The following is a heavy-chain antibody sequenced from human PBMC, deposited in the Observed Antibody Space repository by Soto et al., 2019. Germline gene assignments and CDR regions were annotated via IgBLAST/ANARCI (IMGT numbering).Heavy chain of an antibody. V-gene: IGHV1-69*01. CDR3: ARDPRSITGTTSSEDFQH. Sequence: QAQLMQSGAEVKEPGSSVKVSCKASGGTFSGYAISWVRQAPGQGLEWLGGIIPIFGITNYAQKFQNRLTIAADDSSATVYMDLRRLTSEDSAIYYCARDPRSITGTTSSEDFQHWGQGTLVSVS. CDR2: IIPIFGIT. D-gene: IGHD1-1*01. CDR1: GGTFSGYA. J-gene: IGHJ1*01.